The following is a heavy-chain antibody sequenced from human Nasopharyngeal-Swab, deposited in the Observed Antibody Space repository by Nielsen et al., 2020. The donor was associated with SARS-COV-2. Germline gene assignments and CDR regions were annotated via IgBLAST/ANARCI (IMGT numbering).Heavy chain of an antibody. V-gene: IGHV4-30-4*01. CDR2: IFYSGST. D-gene: IGHD3-10*01. CDR1: GASISSVNHY. J-gene: IGHJ6*03. CDR3: AREAIDMDRGDVITYYFHMDV. Sequence: SETLSLTCTVSGASISSVNHYWSWIRQPPGKGLEWIGHIFYSGSTYYNPSIRSRVTISVDRSKNQFSLDLSSVTAADTAVYFCAREAIDMDRGDVITYYFHMDVWGRGTTVTVSS.